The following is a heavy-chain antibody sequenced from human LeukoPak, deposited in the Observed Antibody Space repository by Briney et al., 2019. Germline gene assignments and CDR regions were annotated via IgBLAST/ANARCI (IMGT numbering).Heavy chain of an antibody. D-gene: IGHD3-22*01. J-gene: IGHJ4*02. Sequence: ASVKVSCKASGYTFTGYFIHWARQAPGQGLEWMGWINPNNGGTKYAQKFQDRVTMTRDTSISTAYMELSRLRSDDTAVYYCARDERYDSSGYPFDYWGQGTLVTVSS. CDR1: GYTFTGYF. CDR3: ARDERYDSSGYPFDY. CDR2: INPNNGGT. V-gene: IGHV1-2*02.